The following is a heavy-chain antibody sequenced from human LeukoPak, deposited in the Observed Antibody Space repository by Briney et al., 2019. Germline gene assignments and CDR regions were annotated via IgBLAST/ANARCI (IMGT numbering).Heavy chain of an antibody. J-gene: IGHJ4*02. CDR2: ISSSSSYI. CDR1: GFTFSSYS. V-gene: IGHV3-21*01. CDR3: ARYSSGWRSPFDY. Sequence: AGSLRLSCAASGFTFSSYSMNWVRQAPGKGLEWVSSISSSSSYIYYADSVKGRFTISRDNAKNSLYLQMNSLRAEDTAVYYCARYSSGWRSPFDYWGQGTLVTVSS. D-gene: IGHD6-19*01.